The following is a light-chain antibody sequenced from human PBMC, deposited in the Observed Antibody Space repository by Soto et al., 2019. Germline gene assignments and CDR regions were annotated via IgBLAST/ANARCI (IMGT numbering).Light chain of an antibody. CDR3: SSYTTGSTPVV. CDR1: SSDVGGFNF. V-gene: IGLV2-14*01. Sequence: QSALTQPASVSGSPGQSITISCTGSSSDVGGFNFVSWYQQHPGKAPKLMIYDVSNRPSGVSNRFSGSKSGNTASLTISGLQAEDEADYSCSSYTTGSTPVVFGGGTQLTVL. CDR2: DVS. J-gene: IGLJ2*01.